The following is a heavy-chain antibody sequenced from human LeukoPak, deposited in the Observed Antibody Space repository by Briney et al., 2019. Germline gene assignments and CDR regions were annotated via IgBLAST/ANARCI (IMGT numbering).Heavy chain of an antibody. V-gene: IGHV4-61*02. CDR1: GGSISSGSYY. D-gene: IGHD2-2*02. CDR3: ARVRYCSSTSCYKAYWYFDL. CDR2: TYTGGST. J-gene: IGHJ2*01. Sequence: SETLSLTCTVSGGSISSGSYYWSWIRQPAGKGLEWVGRTYTGGSTNYNPSLKSRVTISVDTSKNQYSLKLSSVTAADTAVYYCARVRYCSSTSCYKAYWYFDLWGRGTLVTVSS.